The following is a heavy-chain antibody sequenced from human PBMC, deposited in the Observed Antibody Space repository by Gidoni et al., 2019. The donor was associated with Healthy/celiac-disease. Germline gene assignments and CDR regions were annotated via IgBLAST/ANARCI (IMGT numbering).Heavy chain of an antibody. J-gene: IGHJ4*02. D-gene: IGHD3-10*01. Sequence: QLQLQESGPGLVKPSETLSLTCTVSGGSISSSSYYWGWIRQPPGKGLEWIGSIYYSGSTYYNPSLKSRVTISVDTSKNQFSLKLSSVTAADTAVYYCARHVDGSGSSWYFDYWGQGTLVTVSS. V-gene: IGHV4-39*01. CDR3: ARHVDGSGSSWYFDY. CDR1: GGSISSSSYY. CDR2: IYYSGST.